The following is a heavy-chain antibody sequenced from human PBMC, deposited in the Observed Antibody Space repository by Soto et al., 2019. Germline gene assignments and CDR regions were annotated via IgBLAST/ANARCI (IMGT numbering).Heavy chain of an antibody. CDR3: ATSSGSGSAHFDS. J-gene: IGHJ4*02. Sequence: QVQLVQSGAEVTKPGSSVTVSCTASGDTFSRFTLSWVRQAPGQGLEWMGRIIPMLGMSNSALKFQRRVTITADKSTNKVYMHLTTLRSDDTAVYYCATSSGSGSAHFDSWGQGTLVTVAS. V-gene: IGHV1-69*02. CDR2: IIPMLGMS. D-gene: IGHD3-10*01. CDR1: GDTFSRFT.